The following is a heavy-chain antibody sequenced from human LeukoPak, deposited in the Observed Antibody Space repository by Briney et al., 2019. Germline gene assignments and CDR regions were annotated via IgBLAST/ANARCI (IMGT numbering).Heavy chain of an antibody. CDR2: IRYDGSNK. CDR1: GFTFSSYG. CDR3: AKDPYYDSSGWGFDY. D-gene: IGHD3-22*01. Sequence: GGSLRLSCAASGFTFSSYGMHWVRQAPGKGLEGVAFIRYDGSNKYYADSVKGRFTISRDNSKNTLYLQMNSLRAEDTAVYYCAKDPYYDSSGWGFDYWGQGTLVTVSS. V-gene: IGHV3-30*02. J-gene: IGHJ4*02.